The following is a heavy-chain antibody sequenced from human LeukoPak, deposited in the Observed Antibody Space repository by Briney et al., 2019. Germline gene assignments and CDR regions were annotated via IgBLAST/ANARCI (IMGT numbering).Heavy chain of an antibody. CDR1: GFTFSSYG. J-gene: IGHJ4*02. CDR2: ISSDGSDK. D-gene: IGHD5-18*01. V-gene: IGHV3-30*02. CDR3: AKDRAWIQLWND. Sequence: GGSLRLSCVASGFTFSSYGMHWVRQAPGKGLEWVAVISSDGSDKYYADSVKGRFTISRDNSKNTLYLQMNSLRAEDTAVYYCAKDRAWIQLWNDWGQGTLVTVSS.